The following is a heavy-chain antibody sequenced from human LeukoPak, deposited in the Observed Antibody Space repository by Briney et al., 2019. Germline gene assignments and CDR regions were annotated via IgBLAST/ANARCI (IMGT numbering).Heavy chain of an antibody. CDR3: AKDLSSGWYPYYFDY. D-gene: IGHD6-19*01. V-gene: IGHV3-23*01. CDR2: ISGSGDTT. J-gene: IGHJ4*02. CDR1: EFTFSSFA. Sequence: QTGGSLRLSCAASEFTFSSFAMSWVRPPPGKGLEWVSGISGSGDTTYYADSVKGRFTISRDNSKNTLYVQMSSLRADDTAVYYCAKDLSSGWYPYYFDYWGQGSLVTVSS.